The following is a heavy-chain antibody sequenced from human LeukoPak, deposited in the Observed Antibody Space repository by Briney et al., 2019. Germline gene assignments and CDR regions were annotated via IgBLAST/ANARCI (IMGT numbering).Heavy chain of an antibody. D-gene: IGHD3-3*01. CDR2: ISYDGSNK. CDR1: GFTFSSYA. CDR3: AREISEWLGAFDI. J-gene: IGHJ3*02. V-gene: IGHV3-30-3*01. Sequence: GGSLRLSCAASGFTFSSYAMHWVRQAPGKGLEWVAVISYDGSNKYYADSVKGRFTISRDNSKSTLYLQMNSLRAEDTAVYYCAREISEWLGAFDIWGQGTMVTVSS.